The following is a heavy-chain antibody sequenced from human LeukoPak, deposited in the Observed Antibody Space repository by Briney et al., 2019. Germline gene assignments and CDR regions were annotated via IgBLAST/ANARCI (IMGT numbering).Heavy chain of an antibody. Sequence: SGTLSLTCAVSGGSLSSSNWWSWVRQPPGKGLEWIGEIYHSGSTNYNPYLNSRVTISVDKSKNQFSLKLSSVTAADTAVYYCARAPEDYGSGSYHDYWGQGTLVTVSS. V-gene: IGHV4-4*02. CDR1: GGSLSSSNW. J-gene: IGHJ4*02. CDR2: IYHSGST. D-gene: IGHD3-10*01. CDR3: ARAPEDYGSGSYHDY.